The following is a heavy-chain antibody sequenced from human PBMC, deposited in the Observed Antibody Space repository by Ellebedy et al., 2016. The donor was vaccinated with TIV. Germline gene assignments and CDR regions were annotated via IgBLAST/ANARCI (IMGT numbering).Heavy chain of an antibody. CDR2: IRSKTDGGAT. CDR1: GFTFMNAW. CDR3: TTDNTLAGHDQ. J-gene: IGHJ4*02. Sequence: GESLKISCAASGFTFMNAWMSRVRQAPGKGLEWVGRIRSKTDGGATDYAAPVKGRVTISRDDSKDTLHLQMNSLKTEDTAMYYCTTDNTLAGHDQWGQGTLVTVSS. V-gene: IGHV3-15*01. D-gene: IGHD2-15*01.